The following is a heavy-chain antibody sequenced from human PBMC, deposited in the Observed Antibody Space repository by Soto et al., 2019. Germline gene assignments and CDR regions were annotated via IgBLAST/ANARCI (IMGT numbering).Heavy chain of an antibody. Sequence: GVSVKVSCKASGGTFSSYAISWVRQAPGQGLEWMGGIIPIFGTANYAQKFQGRVTITADESTSTAYMELSSLRSEDTAVYYCASRTYYDFWSGYYFDYYYYGMDVWGQGTTVTVS. D-gene: IGHD3-3*01. CDR1: GGTFSSYA. V-gene: IGHV1-69*13. J-gene: IGHJ6*02. CDR2: IIPIFGTA. CDR3: ASRTYYDFWSGYYFDYYYYGMDV.